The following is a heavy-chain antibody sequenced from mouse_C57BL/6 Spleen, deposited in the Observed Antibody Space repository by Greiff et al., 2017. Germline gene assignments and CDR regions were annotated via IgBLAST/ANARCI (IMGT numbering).Heavy chain of an antibody. J-gene: IGHJ1*03. CDR3: VRSYYYGNYVGYFDV. CDR2: LYPGDGDT. V-gene: IGHV1-80*01. CDR1: GYAFSSSW. D-gene: IGHD2-1*01. Sequence: QVQLKQSGAELVKPGASVKISCKASGYAFSSSWMNWVKQRHGKGLEWTGQLYPGDGDTNYNGKLKGKATLTADKSSSTAYMQLSSLTSEDSAVYFCVRSYYYGNYVGYFDVGGTEATVTGAS.